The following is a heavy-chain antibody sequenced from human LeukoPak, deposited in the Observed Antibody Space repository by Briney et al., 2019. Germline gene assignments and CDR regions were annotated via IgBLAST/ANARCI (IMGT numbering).Heavy chain of an antibody. J-gene: IGHJ3*02. Sequence: PGGSLRLSCAASGFTVSSNYMSWVRQAQGKGLEWVSVIYAGGSTYYADSVRGRFTISRDNSENTLYVQMNSLRAEDTAVYYCARSRSGAFDIWGQGTMVTVSS. CDR2: IYAGGST. V-gene: IGHV3-66*01. D-gene: IGHD3-10*01. CDR3: ARSRSGAFDI. CDR1: GFTVSSNY.